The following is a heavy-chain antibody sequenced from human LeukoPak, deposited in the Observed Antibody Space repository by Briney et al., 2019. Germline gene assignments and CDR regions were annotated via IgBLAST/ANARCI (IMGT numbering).Heavy chain of an antibody. V-gene: IGHV3-30*01. CDR2: ISYDGRNQ. Sequence: PGRSLRLSCAASGFTFSNDAMHWVRQPPGMGLEWVAVISYDGRNQYYVDSVKGRFTISRDNSKNMLYLQMNSLRAEDTAVYYCARGPSIYDFNYTDVWGRGTTVTVSS. CDR1: GFTFSNDA. CDR3: ARGPSIYDFNYTDV. J-gene: IGHJ6*03. D-gene: IGHD3-3*01.